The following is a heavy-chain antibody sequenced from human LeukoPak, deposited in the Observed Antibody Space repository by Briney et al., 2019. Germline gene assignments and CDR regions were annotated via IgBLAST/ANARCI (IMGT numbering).Heavy chain of an antibody. CDR3: ARDGDSSGYSQTFDY. V-gene: IGHV1-18*01. D-gene: IGHD3-22*01. CDR1: GYTFTSYG. CDR2: ISAYNGNT. Sequence: ASVKVSCKASGYTFTSYGISWVRQAPGQGLEWMGWISAYNGNTNYAQKLQGRVTMTRDTSTSTVYMELSSLRSEDTAVYYCARDGDSSGYSQTFDYWGQGTLVTVSS. J-gene: IGHJ4*02.